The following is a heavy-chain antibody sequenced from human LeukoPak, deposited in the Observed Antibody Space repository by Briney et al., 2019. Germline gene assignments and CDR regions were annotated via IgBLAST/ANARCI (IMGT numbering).Heavy chain of an antibody. J-gene: IGHJ4*02. Sequence: GASVKVSCKASGYTFTGYYIHWVRQAPGQGLEWMGWINPKGGGTNYAQKFQGLVTMSRDTSITTAYMELSRLTSDDTAVYYCARTQPPCTSCLLLDYWGQGTLVTVSS. CDR1: GYTFTGYY. CDR2: INPKGGGT. CDR3: ARTQPPCTSCLLLDY. D-gene: IGHD2-2*01. V-gene: IGHV1-2*02.